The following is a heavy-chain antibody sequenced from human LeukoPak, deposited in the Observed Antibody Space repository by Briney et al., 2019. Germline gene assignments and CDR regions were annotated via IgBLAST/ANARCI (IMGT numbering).Heavy chain of an antibody. V-gene: IGHV3-74*01. CDR2: SNSDGSST. CDR3: ARGPILG. CDR1: GFTFSSYL. J-gene: IGHJ4*02. Sequence: GEALRLSCAASGFTFSSYLMHWVRQAPGKGRVWVSRSNSDGSSTSYAASVKGRFTISRANAKNTLYLQMNSLRAEDTAVYYCARGPILGWGQGTLVTVSS.